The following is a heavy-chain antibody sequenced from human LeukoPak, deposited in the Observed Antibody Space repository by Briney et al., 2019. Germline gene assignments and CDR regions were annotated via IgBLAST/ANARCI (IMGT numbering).Heavy chain of an antibody. CDR3: ARAGAVTGTMGYFDY. CDR2: IKQDGSEK. J-gene: IGHJ4*02. D-gene: IGHD6-19*01. Sequence: GGSLSLSCAASGFTFSSYWMSWVRQAPGKGLEWVANIKQDGSEKYYVDSVKGRFTIFRDNAKNSLYLQMNSLRAEDTAVYYCARAGAVTGTMGYFDYWGQGSLVTVSS. V-gene: IGHV3-7*03. CDR1: GFTFSSYW.